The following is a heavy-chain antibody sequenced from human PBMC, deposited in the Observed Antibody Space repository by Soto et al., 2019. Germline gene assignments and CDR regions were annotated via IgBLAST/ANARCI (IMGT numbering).Heavy chain of an antibody. Sequence: GGSLRLSCAASGFTFSSYGMHWVRQAPGKGLEWVAVIWYDGSNKYYADSVKGRFTISRDNSKNTLYLQMNSLRAEDTAAYYCARASPRDGYNFQHWGQGTLVTVSS. D-gene: IGHD5-12*01. CDR2: IWYDGSNK. CDR1: GFTFSSYG. J-gene: IGHJ1*01. V-gene: IGHV3-33*01. CDR3: ARASPRDGYNFQH.